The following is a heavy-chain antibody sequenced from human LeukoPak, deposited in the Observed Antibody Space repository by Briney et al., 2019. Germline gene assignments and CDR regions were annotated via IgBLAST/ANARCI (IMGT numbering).Heavy chain of an antibody. CDR3: AREGRGVTGYFDY. D-gene: IGHD3-10*01. J-gene: IGHJ4*02. CDR2: INHSGST. CDR1: GGSFSGYH. V-gene: IGHV4-34*01. Sequence: SETLSLTCAVYGGSFSGYHWSWIRQPPGKGLEWIGEINHSGSTNYNPSLKSRVTISVDTSKNQFSLKLSSVTAADTAVYYCAREGRGVTGYFDYWGQGTLVTVSS.